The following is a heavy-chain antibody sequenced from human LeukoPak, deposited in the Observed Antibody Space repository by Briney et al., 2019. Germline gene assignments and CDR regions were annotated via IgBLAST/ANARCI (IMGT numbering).Heavy chain of an antibody. CDR1: GGSIRNSSFY. Sequence: ETLSLTCAVSGGSIRNSSFYWGWIRQPPGKGLMWVSRINRDGSRTDYADSVKGRFTISRDDAKNTLYLQVNSLRVEDTAVYFCARGGSDTAMAHDYWGQGTLVTVSS. J-gene: IGHJ4*02. CDR2: INRDGSRT. V-gene: IGHV3-74*01. CDR3: ARGGSDTAMAHDY. D-gene: IGHD5-18*01.